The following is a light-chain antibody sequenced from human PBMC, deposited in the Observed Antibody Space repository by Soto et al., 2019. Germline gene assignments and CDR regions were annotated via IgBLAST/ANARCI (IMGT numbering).Light chain of an antibody. V-gene: IGLV2-14*01. CDR1: SSDVGGYNY. J-gene: IGLJ1*01. CDR2: EVS. CDR3: SSYTSSSTLYV. Sequence: QSALTQPASVSGSPGQSITISCTGTSSDVGGYNYVSWYQQHPGKAPKLMIYEVSNRPSGVSNRFSGSKSGNTASLTISGLQAEGEADYYCSSYTSSSTLYVFGTGTKVTV.